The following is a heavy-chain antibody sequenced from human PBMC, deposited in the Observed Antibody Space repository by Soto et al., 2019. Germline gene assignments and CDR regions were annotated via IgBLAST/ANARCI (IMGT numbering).Heavy chain of an antibody. CDR2: AYYRSKWYN. CDR1: GDSVSSNSAA. J-gene: IGHJ3*02. V-gene: IGHV6-1*01. CDR3: SIDPVNASRSYAFDI. D-gene: IGHD2-15*01. Sequence: SQTLSLTCAISGDSVSSNSAAWNWIRQSPSRGLEWLGRAYYRSKWYNDYAVSVRSRITINPDTSKNQFSLQLNSVTPEDTAVYYFSIDPVNASRSYAFDICGQVTMATVPS.